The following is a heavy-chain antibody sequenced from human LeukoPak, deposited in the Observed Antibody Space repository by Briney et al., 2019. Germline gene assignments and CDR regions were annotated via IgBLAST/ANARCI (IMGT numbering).Heavy chain of an antibody. CDR2: IISIFGTA. CDR1: GGTFSSYA. CDR3: ASNYYYGSGSYVSLDY. J-gene: IGHJ4*02. D-gene: IGHD3-10*01. V-gene: IGHV1-69*13. Sequence: AAVKVSCKASGGTFSSYAISWVRQAPGQGLEWMGGIISIFGTANYAQKFQGRVTITADESTSTAYMELSSLRSEDTAVYYCASNYYYGSGSYVSLDYWGQGTLVTVSS.